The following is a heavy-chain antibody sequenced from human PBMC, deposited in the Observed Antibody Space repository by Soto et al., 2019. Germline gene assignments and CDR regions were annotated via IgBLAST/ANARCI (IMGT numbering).Heavy chain of an antibody. CDR1: GFTFSSYW. Sequence: EVQLVESGGGLVQPGGSLRLSCAASGFTFSSYWMSWVRQAPVKGLEWVGNITQDGSEKNYVDFMEGRFTISRDNAENSLYLQMTSLRAEDTAVYYCARIATAGRGWDVWGQGTTVVVSS. D-gene: IGHD6-13*01. V-gene: IGHV3-7*01. CDR2: ITQDGSEK. CDR3: ARIATAGRGWDV. J-gene: IGHJ6*02.